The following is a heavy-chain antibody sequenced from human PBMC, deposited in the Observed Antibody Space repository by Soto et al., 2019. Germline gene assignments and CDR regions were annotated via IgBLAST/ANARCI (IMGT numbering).Heavy chain of an antibody. CDR1: GFTFSSFE. CDR2: ISTSGSTI. V-gene: IGHV3-48*03. J-gene: IGHJ4*02. D-gene: IGHD1-26*01. CDR3: ASGGSYYETHY. Sequence: GGSLRLSCAASGFTFSSFEMNWVRQTPGKGPEWVSYISTSGSTIYYADSVKGRFTISRDNAKNSLYLQMNSLRAEDTAVYYCASGGSYYETHYWGQGTLVTVSS.